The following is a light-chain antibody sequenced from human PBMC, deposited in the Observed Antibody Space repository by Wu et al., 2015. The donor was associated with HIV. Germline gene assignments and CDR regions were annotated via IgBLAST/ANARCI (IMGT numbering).Light chain of an antibody. CDR3: QQRRNWPRS. V-gene: IGKV3-15*01. CDR2: GAS. CDR1: QSVSSN. Sequence: EILMTQSPATLSVSPGERATLSCRASQSVSSNLAWYQQNPGQAPRLLIYGASTWAAGTPARFRGSGSGTEFTLTISSLRSEDFAVYYCQQRRNWPRSFGQGTKLEIK. J-gene: IGKJ2*03.